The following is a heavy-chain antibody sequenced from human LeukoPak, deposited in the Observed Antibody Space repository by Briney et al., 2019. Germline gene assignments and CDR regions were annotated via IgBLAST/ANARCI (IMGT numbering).Heavy chain of an antibody. J-gene: IGHJ3*02. CDR1: GYTFPRYA. CDR2: INAGNGDT. Sequence: ASVTVSRLCTGYTFPRYALHWLRPAPGQGLERMGWINAGNGDTIYSQKFQGRVTITADESTSTAYMELSSLRAEDTAVYYSAREDFTNYLNNSLDIWGQGTMVTVSS. V-gene: IGHV1-3*01. CDR3: AREDFTNYLNNSLDI. D-gene: IGHD2-8*01.